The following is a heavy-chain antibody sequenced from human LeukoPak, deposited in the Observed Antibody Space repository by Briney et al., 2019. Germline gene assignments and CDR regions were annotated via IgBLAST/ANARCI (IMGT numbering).Heavy chain of an antibody. D-gene: IGHD1-26*01. CDR3: ATNTGSFFAWFDY. Sequence: SETLSLTCSVSAGSINRFYWNWIRQSPGKGLEWVGFIHHSGTTKINPSLQSRVTMSIDTSRNQLSLKLTSVTAADSALYFCATNTGSFFAWFDYWGQGILVTVSS. CDR2: IHHSGTT. V-gene: IGHV4-59*03. CDR1: AGSINRFY. J-gene: IGHJ4*02.